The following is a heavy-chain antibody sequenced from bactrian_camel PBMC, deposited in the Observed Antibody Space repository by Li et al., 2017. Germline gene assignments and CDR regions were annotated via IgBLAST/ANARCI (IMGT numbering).Heavy chain of an antibody. Sequence: VQLVESGGGSVQAGGSLRLSCAASGYTSSTNCMGWFRQSPGNESEGIVILDLGGGNSQYADSVKGRFTISRDSTKNTVYLQMNSLKPADTAMYYCAAHLRSGGYCAASAASFAFWGQGTQVTVS. CDR1: GYTSSTNC. J-gene: IGHJ6*01. CDR3: AAHLRSGGYCAASAASFAF. CDR2: LDLGGGNS. V-gene: IGHV3S40*01. D-gene: IGHD2*01.